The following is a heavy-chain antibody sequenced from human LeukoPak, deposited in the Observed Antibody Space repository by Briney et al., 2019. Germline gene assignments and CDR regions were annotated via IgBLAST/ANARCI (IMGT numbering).Heavy chain of an antibody. CDR1: GFTFHQYA. V-gene: IGHV3-9*01. D-gene: IGHD5-12*01. CDR3: AKDKAPLYSGYDWDLDF. J-gene: IGHJ4*02. Sequence: PGGSLRLSCAASGFTFHQYAIHWVRQVPGKGLERVSGISWNGASIGYADSVKGRFTISRDNAKNSVHLQMNSLRAEDTALYYCAKDKAPLYSGYDWDLDFWGQGTLVTVSS. CDR2: ISWNGASI.